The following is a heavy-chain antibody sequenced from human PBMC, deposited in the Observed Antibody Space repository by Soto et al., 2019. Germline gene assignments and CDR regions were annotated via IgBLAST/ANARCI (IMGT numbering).Heavy chain of an antibody. V-gene: IGHV4-30-4*01. CDR1: GGSISSGDYS. D-gene: IGHD2-2*01. CDR3: AREGDCISTRCYPGSFDP. CDR2: IYYSGRS. Sequence: SEPLSLTCTVSGGSISSGDYSWSWIRQPPGKCLEWIGYIYYSGRSYHNPPLNCRVTISVGTAKNQFSLKLSSVAAAETAVYYCAREGDCISTRCYPGSFDPWGQGNLVTVST. J-gene: IGHJ5*02.